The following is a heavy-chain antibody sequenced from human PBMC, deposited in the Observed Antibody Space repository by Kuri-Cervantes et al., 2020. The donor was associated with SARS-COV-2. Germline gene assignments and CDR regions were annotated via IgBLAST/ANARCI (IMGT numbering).Heavy chain of an antibody. D-gene: IGHD1-14*01. CDR3: ARTAPQLPHLIY. Sequence: WGSLRLSCAVSGFSFSSYSMNWVRQAPGKGLEWVSSISSSSSYIYYTDSIKGRFTISRDNAKNSLYLQMGSLRAEDTAVYYCARTAPQLPHLIYWGQGTLVTVSS. CDR2: ISSSSSYI. CDR1: GFSFSSYS. V-gene: IGHV3-21*01. J-gene: IGHJ4*02.